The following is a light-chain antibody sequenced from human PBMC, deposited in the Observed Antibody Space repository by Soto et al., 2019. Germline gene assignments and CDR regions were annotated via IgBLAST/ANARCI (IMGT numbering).Light chain of an antibody. CDR1: SSNIGSNT. CDR2: SNN. J-gene: IGLJ2*01. Sequence: QSVLTQPPSASGTHGQRVTISCSGSSSNIGSNTVNWYQQVPGTAPKLLIYSNNQRPPGVPDRFSGSKSGTSASLAISGLQSEDEADYYCAAWDDSLNGVVFGGGTNLTVL. V-gene: IGLV1-44*01. CDR3: AAWDDSLNGVV.